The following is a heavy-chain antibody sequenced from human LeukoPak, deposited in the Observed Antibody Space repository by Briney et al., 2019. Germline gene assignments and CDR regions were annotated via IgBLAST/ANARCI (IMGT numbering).Heavy chain of an antibody. D-gene: IGHD1-26*01. J-gene: IGHJ4*02. Sequence: PGGSLRLSCAASGFTFSSYAMNWVRQAPGKGLEWVSGTGSTGVSTFYADSVKGRFTVSRDNSKNTLSLQMNSLRAEDTAVYYCARILGADEGADYWGQGTLVTVSS. CDR3: ARILGADEGADY. V-gene: IGHV3-23*01. CDR2: TGSTGVST. CDR1: GFTFSSYA.